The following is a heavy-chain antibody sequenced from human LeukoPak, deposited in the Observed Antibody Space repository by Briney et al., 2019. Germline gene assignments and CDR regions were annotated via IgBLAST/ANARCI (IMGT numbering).Heavy chain of an antibody. D-gene: IGHD3-3*01. CDR3: ARGCSPYYDFWSGLYYYYYMDV. V-gene: IGHV1-8*03. Sequence: ASVKVSCKASGYTFTSYDINWVRQATGQGLEWMGWMNPNSGNTGYAQKFQGRVTITRNTSISTAYMELSSLRSEDTAVYYCARGCSPYYDFWSGLYYYYYMDVWGKGTTVTVSS. J-gene: IGHJ6*03. CDR2: MNPNSGNT. CDR1: GYTFTSYD.